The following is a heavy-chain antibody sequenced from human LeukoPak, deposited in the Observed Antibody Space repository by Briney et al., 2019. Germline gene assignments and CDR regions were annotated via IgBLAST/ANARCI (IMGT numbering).Heavy chain of an antibody. V-gene: IGHV1-2*02. CDR3: ARDHPYCTNGVCYDDY. CDR1: GYTFTGYH. J-gene: IGHJ4*02. CDR2: INPNSGGT. D-gene: IGHD2-8*01. Sequence: ASVKVSCKASGYTFTGYHMHWVRQAPGQGLEWMGWINPNSGGTNYAQKFQGRVTMTRDTSISTAYMELSRLRSDDTAVYYCARDHPYCTNGVCYDDYWGQGTLVTVSS.